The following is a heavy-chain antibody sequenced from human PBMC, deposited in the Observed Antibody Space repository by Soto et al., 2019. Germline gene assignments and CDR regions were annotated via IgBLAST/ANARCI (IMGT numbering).Heavy chain of an antibody. CDR3: AHRIGVYDSTGYYGY. CDR1: GFSLSTSGVG. V-gene: IGHV2-5*02. D-gene: IGHD3-22*01. Sequence: QITLKESGPTLVKPTQTLTLTCTFSGFSLSTSGVGVGWIRQPPGKALEWLALIYWDDDKRYSPCPKSRLTITRNTTKTPGILTITTMAPVDTATYYCAHRIGVYDSTGYYGYWGQGTLVTVSS. J-gene: IGHJ4*02. CDR2: IYWDDDK.